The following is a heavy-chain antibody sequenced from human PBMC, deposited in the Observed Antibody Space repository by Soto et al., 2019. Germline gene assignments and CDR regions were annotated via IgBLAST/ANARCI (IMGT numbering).Heavy chain of an antibody. J-gene: IGHJ4*02. CDR1: GFSFSSYT. D-gene: IGHD5-12*01. CDR3: AGVGRAYGGGGIPDW. Sequence: EVQLVESGGGLVKPGGSLRLSCRASGFSFSSYTMSWVRQAPGKGLEWVSSISRTSEDIYYADSLKGRCDISRDNHRNLVAQEGGSVRVEDGVVYSGAGVGRAYGGGGIPDWWGQGTLVTVSS. CDR2: ISRTSEDI. V-gene: IGHV3-21*06.